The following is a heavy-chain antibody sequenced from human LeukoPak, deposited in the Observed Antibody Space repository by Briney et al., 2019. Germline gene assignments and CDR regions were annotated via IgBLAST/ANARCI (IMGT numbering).Heavy chain of an antibody. J-gene: IGHJ4*02. CDR2: IYYSGST. Sequence: PSETLSLTCTVSGGSISSSSYYWGWIRQPPGKGLEWIGSIYYSGSTYYNPSLKSRVTISVDTSKNQFSLKLSSVTAADTAVYYCARPHSSGWYDFDYWGQGTLVTVSS. CDR3: ARPHSSGWYDFDY. D-gene: IGHD6-19*01. CDR1: GGSISSSSYY. V-gene: IGHV4-39*07.